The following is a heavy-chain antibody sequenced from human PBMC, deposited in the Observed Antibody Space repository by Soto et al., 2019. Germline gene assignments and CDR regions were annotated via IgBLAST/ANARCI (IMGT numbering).Heavy chain of an antibody. Sequence: GASVKVSCKASGNTFTSYDINWVRQATGHGLEWMGWINPNSGNIGYAQKFQGRVTMTRDTAIRTAYMEVSRLRSDDTAVYYCARGGRIVDTGIGYYYYHAMDVWGQGTTVTVSS. J-gene: IGHJ6*02. CDR3: ARGGRIVDTGIGYYYYHAMDV. D-gene: IGHD5-18*01. CDR1: GNTFTSYD. V-gene: IGHV1-8*01. CDR2: INPNSGNI.